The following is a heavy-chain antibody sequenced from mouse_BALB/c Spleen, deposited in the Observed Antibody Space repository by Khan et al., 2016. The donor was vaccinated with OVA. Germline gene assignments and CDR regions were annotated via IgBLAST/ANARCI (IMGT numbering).Heavy chain of an antibody. J-gene: IGHJ3*01. Sequence: QMQLEESGPGLVQPSQSLSITCTVSGFSLTTYGVHWVRQSPGKGLEWPGVIWSGGSTDYNAAFISRLSISKDSSKSQVFFKMNSLQVNDTAIYYCARNYDYDEGLAYWGQGTLVTVSA. D-gene: IGHD2-4*01. CDR1: GFSLTTYG. CDR3: ARNYDYDEGLAY. V-gene: IGHV2-2*02. CDR2: IWSGGST.